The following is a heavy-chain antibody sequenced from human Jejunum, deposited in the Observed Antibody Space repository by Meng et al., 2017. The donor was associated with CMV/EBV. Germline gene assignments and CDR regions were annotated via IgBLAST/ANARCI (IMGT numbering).Heavy chain of an antibody. J-gene: IGHJ3*01. Sequence: SGFTFSDPYMDWVRQAPGEGLEWVGRIRNKASSYTTEYVASVKGRFIISRDDSRSSLYLQMNSLETEDTAVYYCARGGVNHALDLWGQGTMVTVSS. CDR2: IRNKASSYTT. CDR1: GFTFSDPY. V-gene: IGHV3-72*01. CDR3: ARGGVNHALDL. D-gene: IGHD1-14*01.